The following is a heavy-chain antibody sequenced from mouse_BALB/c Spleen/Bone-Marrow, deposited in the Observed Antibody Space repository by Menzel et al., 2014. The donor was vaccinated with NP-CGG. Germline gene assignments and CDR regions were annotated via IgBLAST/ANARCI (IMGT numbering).Heavy chain of an antibody. CDR2: INPFNDGT. V-gene: IGHV1-14*01. CDR3: ARTGNYYGGSFDY. D-gene: IGHD1-1*01. CDR1: GYTFTSYV. J-gene: IGHJ2*01. Sequence: VQLQQSGPELVKPGTSVKMSCKASGYTFTSYVIHWVKQKPGQGLEWIGYINPFNDGTKYNEKFKDKSTLTSDKSSNTAYMELSSLTSEDSAVYYCARTGNYYGGSFDYWGQGTTLTVSS.